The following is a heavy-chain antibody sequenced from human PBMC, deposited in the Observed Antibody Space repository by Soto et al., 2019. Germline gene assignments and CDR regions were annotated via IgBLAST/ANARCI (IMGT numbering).Heavy chain of an antibody. D-gene: IGHD2-21*01. V-gene: IGHV4-61*08. CDR1: GGPISRGGYS. CDR2: IHYSGST. CDR3: TRGGDAYKNGH. J-gene: IGHJ4*02. Sequence: SETLSLNCAVSGGPISRGGYSWSWIRQPPGKGLEWIGFIHYSGSTNYNPSLKSRVTMSVDTSKNQFSLKLTSVNAADTAVYYCTRGGDAYKNGHWGQGTLVTVSS.